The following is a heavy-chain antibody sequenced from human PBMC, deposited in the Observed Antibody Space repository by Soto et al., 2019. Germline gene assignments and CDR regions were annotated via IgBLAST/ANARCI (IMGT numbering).Heavy chain of an antibody. V-gene: IGHV3-23*01. D-gene: IGHD3-10*01. Sequence: EVQLLESGGGLVQPGGSLRLSCAASGFTFSSYAMSWVRQAPGKGLEWVSAISGSGGSTYYADSVKGRFTISRDNSKNTLYLQMNSLRAEDTAVYYCAKSPLQRLWFGELPLVGDDYYYGMDVWGQGTTVTVSS. CDR3: AKSPLQRLWFGELPLVGDDYYYGMDV. CDR1: GFTFSSYA. J-gene: IGHJ6*02. CDR2: ISGSGGST.